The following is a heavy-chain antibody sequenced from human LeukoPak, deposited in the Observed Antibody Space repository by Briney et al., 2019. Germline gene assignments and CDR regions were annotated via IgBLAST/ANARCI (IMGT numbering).Heavy chain of an antibody. V-gene: IGHV3-7*01. D-gene: IGHD5-24*01. Sequence: GGSLRLSCAASGFTFSSYGMHWVRQAPGKGLEWVANIKQDGSEKYYVDSVKGRFTISRDNAKNSLYLQMNSLRAEDTAVYYCAREVEMATNLDYWGQGTLVTVSS. CDR2: IKQDGSEK. CDR1: GFTFSSYG. J-gene: IGHJ4*02. CDR3: AREVEMATNLDY.